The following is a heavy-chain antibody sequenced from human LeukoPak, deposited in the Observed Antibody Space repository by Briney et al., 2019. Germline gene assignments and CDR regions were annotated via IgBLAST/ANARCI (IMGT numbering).Heavy chain of an antibody. D-gene: IGHD3-10*01. Sequence: KPAGSLRLSCATSGFTFSSHSMNWVRQAPGKGLEWVSSISSSSSYIYYADSVKGRFTISRDNAKNSLYLQMNSLRAEDTAVYYCARDRSPGITMVRGVIKTTGLGYWGQGTLVTVSS. V-gene: IGHV3-21*01. J-gene: IGHJ4*02. CDR3: ARDRSPGITMVRGVIKTTGLGY. CDR2: ISSSSSYI. CDR1: GFTFSSHS.